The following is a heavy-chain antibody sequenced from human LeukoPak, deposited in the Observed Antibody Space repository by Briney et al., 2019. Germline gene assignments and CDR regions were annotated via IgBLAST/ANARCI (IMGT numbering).Heavy chain of an antibody. CDR3: AVGITILGVAASFDS. V-gene: IGHV4-34*01. D-gene: IGHD3-3*01. J-gene: IGHJ4*02. CDR1: GASYNAYY. CDR2: IDHRGTA. Sequence: SATLSLTCAVYGASYNAYYWSWISQHPGKGLEWIGDIDHRGTATYNPSLKSRLTISADASKNQFSLKLNSVTDADTAVYYCAVGITILGVAASFDSWGQGNLVIVSS.